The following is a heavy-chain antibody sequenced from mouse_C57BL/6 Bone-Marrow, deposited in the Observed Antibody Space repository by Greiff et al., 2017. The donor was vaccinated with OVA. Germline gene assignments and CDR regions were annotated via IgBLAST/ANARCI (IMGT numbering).Heavy chain of an antibody. Sequence: VQGVESGGDLVKPGGSLKLSCAASGFTFSSYGMSWVRQTPDKRLEWVATISSGGSYTYYPDSVKGRFTISRDNAKNTLYLQMSSLKSEDTAMYYCARRYDYDGFAYWGQGTLVTVSA. D-gene: IGHD2-4*01. CDR3: ARRYDYDGFAY. CDR1: GFTFSSYG. CDR2: ISSGGSYT. V-gene: IGHV5-6*01. J-gene: IGHJ3*01.